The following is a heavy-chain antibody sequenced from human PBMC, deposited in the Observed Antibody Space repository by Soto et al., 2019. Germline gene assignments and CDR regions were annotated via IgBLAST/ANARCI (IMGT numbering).Heavy chain of an antibody. J-gene: IGHJ6*02. V-gene: IGHV1-18*01. Sequence: QVQLVQSGAEVKKPGASVKVACKASGYTFTSYAISWVRQAPGQGLEWMGWISAYNNYTNFAKKFQGRVTMTTDPSTSTAHMELRSLRSDETAMYFCPTDVVADGLGVWGRGTTVTVSS. CDR1: GYTFTSYA. D-gene: IGHD2-15*01. CDR2: ISAYNNYT. CDR3: PTDVVADGLGV.